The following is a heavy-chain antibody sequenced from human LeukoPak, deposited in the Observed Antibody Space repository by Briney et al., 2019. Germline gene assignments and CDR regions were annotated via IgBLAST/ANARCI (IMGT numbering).Heavy chain of an antibody. CDR3: ARGRDDGPGSFYRDFDY. CDR1: GFDSNTYW. CDR2: IKQDGSDK. Sequence: GGSLRLSCAASGFDSNTYWMSWVRQAPGKGLEWVANIKQDGSDKNYVDSVKGRFTISRDNARNSVYLQMNYLRVEDTAVYYCARGRDDGPGSFYRDFDYWGQGALVTVSS. J-gene: IGHJ4*02. V-gene: IGHV3-7*01. D-gene: IGHD3-10*01.